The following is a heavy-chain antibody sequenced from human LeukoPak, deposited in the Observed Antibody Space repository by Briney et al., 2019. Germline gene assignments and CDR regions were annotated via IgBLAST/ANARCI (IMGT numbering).Heavy chain of an antibody. CDR3: ARVSRFYYDSSGDFDY. CDR2: ITPNSGAT. V-gene: IGHV1-2*02. D-gene: IGHD3-22*01. J-gene: IGHJ4*02. Sequence: GASVKVSCKASGYTFTGYYMYWVRQAPGQGLEWMGWITPNSGATKYAQKFRGRVSMTRDTSINTAYMELSRLRSDDTAIYYCARVSRFYYDSSGDFDYWGQGTLVTVSS. CDR1: GYTFTGYY.